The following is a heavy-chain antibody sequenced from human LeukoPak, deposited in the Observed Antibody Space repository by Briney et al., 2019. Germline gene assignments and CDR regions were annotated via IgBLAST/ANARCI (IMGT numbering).Heavy chain of an antibody. CDR2: IYHSGST. CDR1: GYSISSGYY. J-gene: IGHJ4*02. CDR3: ARHRDGYHSYFDY. Sequence: SETLSLTCAVSGYSISSGYYWGWIRQPPGKGLEWIGSIYHSGSTYYNPSLKSRVTISVDTSKNQFSLKLSSVTAADTAVYYCARHRDGYHSYFDYWGQGTLVTVSS. V-gene: IGHV4-38-2*01. D-gene: IGHD5-24*01.